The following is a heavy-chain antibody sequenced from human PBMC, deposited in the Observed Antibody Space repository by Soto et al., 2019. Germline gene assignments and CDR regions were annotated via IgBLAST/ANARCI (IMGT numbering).Heavy chain of an antibody. J-gene: IGHJ4*02. CDR1: GYTFTSYY. CDR3: ARGRFERITIFAFDY. CDR2: INPSGGST. D-gene: IGHD3-3*01. V-gene: IGHV1-46*03. Sequence: ASVKVSCKASGYTFTSYYMHWVRQAPGQGLEWMGIINPSGGSTSYAQKLQGRVTMTRDTSTSTVYMELSSLRSEDTAVYYCARGRFERITIFAFDYWGQGTLVTAPQ.